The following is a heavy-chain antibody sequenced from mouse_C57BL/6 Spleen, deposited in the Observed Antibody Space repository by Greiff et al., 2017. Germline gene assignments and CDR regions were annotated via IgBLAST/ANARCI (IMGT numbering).Heavy chain of an antibody. CDR2: IRLKSDNYAT. Sequence: EVKLQESGGGLVQPGGSMKLSCVASGFTFSNYWMNWVRQSPEKGLEWVAQIRLKSDNYATHYAESVKGRFTISRDDSNSSVYLQMNNLRAEDTGIYYCTADGNYDYWGQGTTLTVSS. D-gene: IGHD2-1*01. CDR1: GFTFSNYW. V-gene: IGHV6-3*01. CDR3: TADGNYDY. J-gene: IGHJ2*01.